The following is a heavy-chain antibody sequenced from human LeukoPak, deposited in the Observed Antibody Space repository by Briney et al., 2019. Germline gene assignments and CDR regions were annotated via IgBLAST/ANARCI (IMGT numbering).Heavy chain of an antibody. V-gene: IGHV3-9*01. CDR3: AKDPSWELLGAFDY. D-gene: IGHD1-26*01. CDR2: ISWNSGSI. J-gene: IGHJ4*02. Sequence: GGSLRLSCAASGFTFSSYWMHWVRQATGKGLVWVSGISWNSGSIGYADSVKGRFTISRDNAKNSLYLQMNSLRAEDTALYYCAKDPSWELLGAFDYWGQGTLVTVSS. CDR1: GFTFSSYW.